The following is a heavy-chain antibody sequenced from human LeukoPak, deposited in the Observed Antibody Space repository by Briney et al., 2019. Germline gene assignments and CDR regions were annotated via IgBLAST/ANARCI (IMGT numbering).Heavy chain of an antibody. J-gene: IGHJ4*02. V-gene: IGHV3-7*01. CDR2: IKQDGSEK. CDR1: GLTFSSYW. CDR3: ARKDFWSNYYDY. Sequence: GGSLRLSCAASGLTFSSYWMSWVRQAPGKGLEWVANIKQDGSEKYYVDSVKGRFTISRDNAKNSLYLQTNSLRAEDTAVYYCARKDFWSNYYDYWGQGTLVTVSS. D-gene: IGHD3-3*01.